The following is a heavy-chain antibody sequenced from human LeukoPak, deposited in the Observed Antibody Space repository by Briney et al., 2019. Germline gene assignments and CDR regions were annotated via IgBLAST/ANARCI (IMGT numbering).Heavy chain of an antibody. D-gene: IGHD3-10*01. CDR3: AKGPRYYGSGSYLDY. J-gene: IGHJ4*02. Sequence: PGGSLRLSCAASGFTFSSYSMNWVRQAPGKGLEWVSAISGSGGSTYYADSVKGRFTISRDNSKNTLYLQMNSLRAEDTAVYYCAKGPRYYGSGSYLDYWGQGTLVTVSS. CDR1: GFTFSSYS. CDR2: ISGSGGST. V-gene: IGHV3-23*01.